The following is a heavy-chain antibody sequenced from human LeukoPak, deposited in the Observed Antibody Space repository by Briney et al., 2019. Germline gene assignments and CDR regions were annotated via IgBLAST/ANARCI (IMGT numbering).Heavy chain of an antibody. CDR3: ARDLAYYYDSSGYWQFYYYYGMDV. CDR2: IWYDGSNK. V-gene: IGHV3-33*08. D-gene: IGHD3-22*01. J-gene: IGHJ6*02. Sequence: GSLRLSCAASGFTFSSYSMNWVRQAPGKGLEWVAVIWYDGSNKYYADSVKGRFTISRDNSKNTLYLQMNSLRAEDTAVYYCARDLAYYYDSSGYWQFYYYYGMDVWGQGTTVTVSS. CDR1: GFTFSSYS.